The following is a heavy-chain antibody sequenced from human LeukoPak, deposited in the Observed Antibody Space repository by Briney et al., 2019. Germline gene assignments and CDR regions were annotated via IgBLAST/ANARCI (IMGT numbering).Heavy chain of an antibody. CDR3: ARDMTTARFDN. CDR1: GFTFSNYP. Sequence: PGGSLRLSCAASGFTFSNYPMHWVRQAPGKGLEWVSYISSSSTYIYYADSVKGRFTISRDNAKNSLYLQMNSLRAEDTAVYYCARDMTTARFDNWGQGTLVTVSS. D-gene: IGHD4-17*01. CDR2: ISSSSTYI. J-gene: IGHJ4*02. V-gene: IGHV3-21*01.